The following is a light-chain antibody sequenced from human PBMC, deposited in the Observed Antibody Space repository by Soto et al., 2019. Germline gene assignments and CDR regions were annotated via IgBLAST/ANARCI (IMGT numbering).Light chain of an antibody. CDR1: QAIRTA. J-gene: IGKJ5*01. V-gene: IGKV1-6*01. CDR3: LQDYDFPYT. CDR2: AAS. Sequence: AIQLTQSPSSLSASVGDRVTITCRASQAIRTALGWYQQKPGKVPKLLIYAASTLQSGVPSRFSGSGSGTDFTLTINDLQPEDVATYFCLQDYDFPYTFGQGTRLEIK.